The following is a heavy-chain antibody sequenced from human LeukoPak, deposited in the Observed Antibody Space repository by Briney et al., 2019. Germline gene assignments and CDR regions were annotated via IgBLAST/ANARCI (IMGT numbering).Heavy chain of an antibody. CDR2: IYYSGST. Sequence: SETPSLTCTVSGGSISSGDYYWSWIRQPPGKGLEWIGYIYYSGSTYYNPSLKSRVTISVDTTKNQFSLKLSSVTAADTAVYYCARDLRWTTHFDYWGQGTLVTVSS. D-gene: IGHD1-14*01. CDR1: GGSISSGDYY. J-gene: IGHJ4*02. CDR3: ARDLRWTTHFDY. V-gene: IGHV4-30-4*01.